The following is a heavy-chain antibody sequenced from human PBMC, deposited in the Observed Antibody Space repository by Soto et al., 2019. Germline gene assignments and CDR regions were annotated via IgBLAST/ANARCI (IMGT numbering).Heavy chain of an antibody. CDR3: PRGVAY. CDR2: IHYTGNT. Sequence: SETLSLTCTVSGDSISNYDYYWSWIRQHPGEGLEWIGYIHYTGNTYYNPSLKSRVTISVDTSKNQFSLKLSSVTAADTAVYYCPRGVAYWGQGTLVTVSS. V-gene: IGHV4-31*03. CDR1: GDSISNYDYY. J-gene: IGHJ4*02.